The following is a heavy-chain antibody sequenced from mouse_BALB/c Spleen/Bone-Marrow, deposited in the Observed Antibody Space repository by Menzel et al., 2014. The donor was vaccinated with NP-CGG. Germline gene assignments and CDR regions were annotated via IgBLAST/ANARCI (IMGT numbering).Heavy chain of an antibody. CDR2: IHPSDSET. CDR3: ARIYDGYYGGFFDY. V-gene: IGHV1-61*01. CDR1: GYSFTSYW. J-gene: IGHJ2*01. Sequence: QVQLKQSGAELVRPGASVKLSCKASGYSFTSYWVNWVKQRPGQGLEWIGMIHPSDSETRLNQKFKDKATLTVDKSSSTAYMQLSSPTSEDSAVYYCARIYDGYYGGFFDYWGQGTTLTVSS. D-gene: IGHD2-3*01.